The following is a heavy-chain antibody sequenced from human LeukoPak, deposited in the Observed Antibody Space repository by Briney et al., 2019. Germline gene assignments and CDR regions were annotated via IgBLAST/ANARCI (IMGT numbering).Heavy chain of an antibody. CDR2: IYYSGST. V-gene: IGHV4-30-4*08. D-gene: IGHD1-26*01. CDR1: GGSISSGDYY. CDR3: ARDLEAIDGSFHDAFDI. J-gene: IGHJ3*02. Sequence: SQTLSLTCTVSGGSISSGDYYWSWIRQPPGKGLEWIGYIYYSGSTYYNPSLKSRVTISVDTSKNQFSLKLSSVTAADTAVYYCARDLEAIDGSFHDAFDIWGQGTMATVSS.